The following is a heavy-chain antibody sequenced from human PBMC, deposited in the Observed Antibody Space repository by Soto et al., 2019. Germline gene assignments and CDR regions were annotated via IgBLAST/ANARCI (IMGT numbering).Heavy chain of an antibody. Sequence: QVRLVESGGGVVQPGRSLRLSCTASGFSFSSYAMYWFRQPPGKGLEWVAVISKDGMNKNYADSVKGLATVSRDNANYSLDLQLNSLRGEDTAMYYCARDMYSSDYFVKWFEPWGQGTLVTVSS. CDR3: ARDMYSSDYFVKWFEP. CDR1: GFSFSSYA. J-gene: IGHJ5*02. CDR2: ISKDGMNK. V-gene: IGHV3-30*04. D-gene: IGHD6-19*01.